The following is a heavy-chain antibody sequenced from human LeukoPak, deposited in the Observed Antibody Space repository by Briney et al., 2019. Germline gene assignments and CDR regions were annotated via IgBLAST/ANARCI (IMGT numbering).Heavy chain of an antibody. CDR1: SDSFSDYS. Sequence: SETLSLTCTVSSDSFSDYSWSWIRQPAGKGLEWIGRIYTSGRTDYNPSLKSRVTMSVETSKNQFSLKLTSVTAADTAVYYCATSATGDSTGYYYFHFHHWGQGTLVTVSS. J-gene: IGHJ1*01. CDR3: ATSATGDSTGYYYFHFHH. V-gene: IGHV4-4*07. D-gene: IGHD3-22*01. CDR2: IYTSGRT.